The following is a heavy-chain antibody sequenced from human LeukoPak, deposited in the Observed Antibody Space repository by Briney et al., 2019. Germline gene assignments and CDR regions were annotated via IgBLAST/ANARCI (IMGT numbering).Heavy chain of an antibody. CDR2: IYTSGST. CDR1: GGSISSGSYY. D-gene: IGHD1-7*01. CDR3: AREKEGTGTTSGPFDY. Sequence: SETLSLTCTVSGGSISSGSYYWSWIRQPAGKGLEWIGRIYTSGSTNYNPSLKSRVTISVDTSKNQFSLKLSSVTAADTAVYYCAREKEGTGTTSGPFDYWGQGTLVTVSS. J-gene: IGHJ4*02. V-gene: IGHV4-61*02.